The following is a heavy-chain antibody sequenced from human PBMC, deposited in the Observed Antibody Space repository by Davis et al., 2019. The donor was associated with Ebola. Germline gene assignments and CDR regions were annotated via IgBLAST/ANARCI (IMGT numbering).Heavy chain of an antibody. D-gene: IGHD6-19*01. V-gene: IGHV3-11*01. CDR3: ARDKRSSWYGGMDV. J-gene: IGHJ6*02. Sequence: SCAASGFTFSDYYMSWIRQAPGKGLEWVSYISGGGRTIYYADSVKGRFTMSRDNAKNSLYLQMNSLRAEDTAVYYCARDKRSSWYGGMDVWGQGTTVTVSS. CDR2: ISGGGRTI. CDR1: GFTFSDYY.